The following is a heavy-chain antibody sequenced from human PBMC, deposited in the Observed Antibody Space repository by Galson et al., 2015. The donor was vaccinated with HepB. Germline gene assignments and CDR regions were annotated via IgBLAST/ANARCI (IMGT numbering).Heavy chain of an antibody. D-gene: IGHD3-10*01. J-gene: IGHJ4*02. CDR2: ISSIGDST. CDR3: TKSRYFGSGSLDY. Sequence: SLRLSCAASGFIFSSYAMTWVRQAPGQGLEWVSTISSIGDSTYYADCVKGRFTISRDNSDNTLYLQMNSLRTEDTAVYYCTKSRYFGSGSLDYWGQGTLVTVSS. V-gene: IGHV3-23*01. CDR1: GFIFSSYA.